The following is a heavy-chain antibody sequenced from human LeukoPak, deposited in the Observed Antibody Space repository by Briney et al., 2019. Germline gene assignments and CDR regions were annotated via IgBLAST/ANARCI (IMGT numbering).Heavy chain of an antibody. CDR3: ARGGLEDSSSWYWSYYYMDV. CDR2: IYSGGST. Sequence: GGSLRLSCAASGFTVSSNYMSWVRQAPGKGLEWVSVIYSGGSTYYADSVKGRFTISRDNSKNTLYLQMNSLRAEDTAVYYCARGGLEDSSSWYWSYYYMDVWGKGTTVTISS. CDR1: GFTVSSNY. V-gene: IGHV3-66*01. J-gene: IGHJ6*03. D-gene: IGHD6-13*01.